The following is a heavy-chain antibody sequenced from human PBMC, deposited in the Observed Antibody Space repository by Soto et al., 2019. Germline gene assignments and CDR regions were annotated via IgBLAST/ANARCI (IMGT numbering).Heavy chain of an antibody. CDR1: GGTFSSYA. CDR2: IIPIFGTA. J-gene: IGHJ6*02. CDR3: ARDQGYYDSSGYWPYYGMDV. V-gene: IGHV1-69*13. Sequence: SVKVSCKASGGTFSSYAISWVRQAPGQGLEWMGGIIPIFGTANYAQKFQGRVTITADESTSTAYMELSSLRSEDTAVYYCARDQGYYDSSGYWPYYGMDVWGQGTTVTVSS. D-gene: IGHD3-22*01.